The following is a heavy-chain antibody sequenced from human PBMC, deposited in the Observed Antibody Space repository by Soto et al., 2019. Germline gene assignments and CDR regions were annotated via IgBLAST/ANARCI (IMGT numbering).Heavy chain of an antibody. J-gene: IGHJ4*01. V-gene: IGHV3-9*01. D-gene: IGHD2-2*02. Sequence: SLGLACAASGFTFDDYAMHWVVQGPGKGLEGVSGISWNSGSIGYADSVKGRFAISRDDSKNMVYLQMNSLKTEDTAVYYCTTDSYITIVTVRFDYWGHGTLVTVSS. CDR2: ISWNSGSI. CDR3: TTDSYITIVTVRFDY. CDR1: GFTFDDYA.